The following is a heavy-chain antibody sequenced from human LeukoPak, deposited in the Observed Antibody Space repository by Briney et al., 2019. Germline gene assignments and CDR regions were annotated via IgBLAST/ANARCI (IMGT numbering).Heavy chain of an antibody. D-gene: IGHD3-10*01. CDR2: INHSGST. Sequence: PSETLSLTCAVYGGSFSGYYWSWIRQPPGKGLEWIGEINHSGSTNYNPSLKSRVTISVDTSKNQFSLKLSSVTAADTAVYYCARQKRRGLWFGEKSKYNWFDPWGQGTLVTVSS. J-gene: IGHJ5*02. CDR1: GGSFSGYY. CDR3: ARQKRRGLWFGEKSKYNWFDP. V-gene: IGHV4-34*01.